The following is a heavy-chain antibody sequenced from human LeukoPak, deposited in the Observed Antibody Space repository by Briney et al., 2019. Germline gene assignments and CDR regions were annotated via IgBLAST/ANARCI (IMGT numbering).Heavy chain of an antibody. CDR2: ISWNSGSI. V-gene: IGHV3-9*01. Sequence: GRSLTLSCAASGFTFDDYAMHWVRQAAGKGLEWVSGISWNSGSIGYADSVKGRFTISRDNAKNSLYLQMNSLRAEDTALYYCAKVNGYCSSTSCQGAFDIWGQGTMVTVSS. D-gene: IGHD2-2*01. CDR3: AKVNGYCSSTSCQGAFDI. CDR1: GFTFDDYA. J-gene: IGHJ3*02.